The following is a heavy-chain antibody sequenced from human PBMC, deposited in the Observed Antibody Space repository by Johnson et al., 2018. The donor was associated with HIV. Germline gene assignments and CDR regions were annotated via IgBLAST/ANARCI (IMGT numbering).Heavy chain of an antibody. J-gene: IGHJ3*02. CDR3: AKDEEGYSSAWSAGTAFDI. Sequence: PGRSLRLSCAASGFTFDDYAMHWVRQAPGKGLEWVSVIYSGGSTFYADSVKGRFTISRDNSKNTLYLQMNSLKADDTAIYYCAKDEEGYSSAWSAGTAFDIWGQGTMVTVSS. V-gene: IGHV3-NL1*01. CDR1: GFTFDDYA. D-gene: IGHD6-13*01. CDR2: IYSGGST.